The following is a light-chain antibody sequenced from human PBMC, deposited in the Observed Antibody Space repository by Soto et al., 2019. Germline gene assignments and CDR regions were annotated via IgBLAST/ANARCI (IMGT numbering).Light chain of an antibody. CDR2: DAS. CDR1: QSVSSY. Sequence: EIVLTQSPATPSLSPGERATLSCRASQSVSSYLACYQQKPGQAPRLLIYDASNRATGIPARFSGSGSGTDFTLTISSLEPEDFAVYYCQQRSNWPPTFGQGKRLEI. CDR3: QQRSNWPPT. J-gene: IGKJ5*01. V-gene: IGKV3-11*01.